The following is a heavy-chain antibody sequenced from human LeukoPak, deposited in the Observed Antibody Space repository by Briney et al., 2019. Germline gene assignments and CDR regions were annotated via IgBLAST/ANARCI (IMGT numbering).Heavy chain of an antibody. CDR2: IYSGGTT. Sequence: GGSLRLSCGASGFTVSSNHMSWVRQAPGKGLEWVSIIYSGGTTYYADSVKGRFTISRDNSKNTLYLQMNSLRAQDTAVYYCATRRYCSSISCYDFWGQGTLVTVSS. CDR1: GFTVSSNH. V-gene: IGHV3-53*01. J-gene: IGHJ4*02. CDR3: ATRRYCSSISCYDF. D-gene: IGHD2-2*01.